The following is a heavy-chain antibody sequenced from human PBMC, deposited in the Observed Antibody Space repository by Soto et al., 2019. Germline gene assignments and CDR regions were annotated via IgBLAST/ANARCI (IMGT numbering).Heavy chain of an antibody. D-gene: IGHD6-13*01. J-gene: IGHJ5*02. CDR1: GLSLITSGVV. CDR3: AHRRGGQQHAPPWFDP. V-gene: IGHV2-5*01. Sequence: SGPTLVNPTQTLTLTCTFSGLSLITSGVVVGWIRQPPGKALEWLALIYWNDDKRYSPSLKSRLTITKDTSKNQVVLTMTNMDPVDTATYYCAHRRGGQQHAPPWFDPWGQGTLVTVSS. CDR2: IYWNDDK.